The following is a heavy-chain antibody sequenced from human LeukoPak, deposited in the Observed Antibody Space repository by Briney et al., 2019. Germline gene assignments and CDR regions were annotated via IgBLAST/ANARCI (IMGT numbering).Heavy chain of an antibody. D-gene: IGHD3-9*01. CDR1: GGSMSSNY. J-gene: IGHJ4*02. Sequence: PSETLSLTCTVSGGSMSSNYWSWIRQPPGKGLEWIGYIYYSGSTNYNPSLKSRVTISVDTSKNQFSLKLSSVTAADTAVYYCARMILTGYYAGLDYWGQGTLVTVSS. CDR2: IYYSGST. V-gene: IGHV4-59*01. CDR3: ARMILTGYYAGLDY.